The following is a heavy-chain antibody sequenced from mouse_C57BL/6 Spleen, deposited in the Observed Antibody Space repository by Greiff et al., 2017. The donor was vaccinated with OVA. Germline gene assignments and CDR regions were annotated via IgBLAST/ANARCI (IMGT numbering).Heavy chain of an antibody. Sequence: QVQLQQPGAELVRPGTSVKLSCKASGYTFTSYWMHWVKQRPGQGLEWIGVIDPSDSYTNYNQKFKGKATLTVDTSSSTAYMQLSSLTSEDSAVYYCAFYGNYFDYWGQGTTLTVSS. V-gene: IGHV1-59*01. CDR2: IDPSDSYT. CDR3: AFYGNYFDY. CDR1: GYTFTSYW. J-gene: IGHJ2*01. D-gene: IGHD2-1*01.